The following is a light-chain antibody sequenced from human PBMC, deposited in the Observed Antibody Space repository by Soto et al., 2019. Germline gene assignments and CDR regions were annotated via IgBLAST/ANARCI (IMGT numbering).Light chain of an antibody. Sequence: IVLTQSPGTLSFSPGERATLSCRASQSVSSSYLAWYQQKPGQAPRLLIHGASTRATGFPARFSGSGSGTDFTLTISSLQSEDFAVYYCQQYDNWPWTFGQGTKVDIK. J-gene: IGKJ1*01. CDR1: QSVSSSY. CDR2: GAS. V-gene: IGKV3-15*01. CDR3: QQYDNWPWT.